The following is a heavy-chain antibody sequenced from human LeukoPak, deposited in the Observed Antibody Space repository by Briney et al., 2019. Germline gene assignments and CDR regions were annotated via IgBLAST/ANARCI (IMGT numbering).Heavy chain of an antibody. Sequence: PSETLSLTCAVYGGSFSGYYWSWIRQPPGKGLEWIGYIYYSGSANYNPSLKSRVTISVDTSKNQVSLKLSSVTAADTAVYYCARDVGATPGYFDYWGQGTLVTVSS. D-gene: IGHD1-26*01. CDR2: IYYSGSA. CDR3: ARDVGATPGYFDY. V-gene: IGHV4-59*13. J-gene: IGHJ4*02. CDR1: GGSFSGYY.